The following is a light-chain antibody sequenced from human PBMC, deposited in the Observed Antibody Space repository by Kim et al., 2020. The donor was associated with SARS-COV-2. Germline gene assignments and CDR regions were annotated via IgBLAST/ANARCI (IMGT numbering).Light chain of an antibody. V-gene: IGLV3-19*01. J-gene: IGLJ3*02. CDR2: GKN. CDR1: SLRSYY. Sequence: ALGPTVSITCQGDSLRSYYASWYQQKPGQAPVLVIYGKNNRPSGIPDRFSGSSSGNTASLTITGAQAEDEADYYCNSRDSSVNHLVFGGGTQLTVL. CDR3: NSRDSSVNHLV.